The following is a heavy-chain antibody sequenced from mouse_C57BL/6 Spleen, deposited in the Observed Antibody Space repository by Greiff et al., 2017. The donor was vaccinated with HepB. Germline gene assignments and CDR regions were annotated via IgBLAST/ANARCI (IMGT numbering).Heavy chain of an antibody. CDR2: IDPSDSYT. J-gene: IGHJ1*03. CDR1: GYTFTSYW. V-gene: IGHV1-69*01. Sequence: QVQLQQPGAELVMPGASVKLSCKASGYTFTSYWMHWVKQRPGQGLEWIGEIDPSDSYTNYNQKFKGKSTLTVDKSSSTAYMQLSSLTSEDAAVYYCARRGGWDFDVWGTGTTVTVSS. CDR3: ARRGGWDFDV.